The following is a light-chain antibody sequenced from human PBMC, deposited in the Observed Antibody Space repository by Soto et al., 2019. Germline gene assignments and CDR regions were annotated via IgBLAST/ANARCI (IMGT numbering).Light chain of an antibody. CDR1: QSISSTY. J-gene: IGKJ4*01. Sequence: EIVLTQSPGTLSLSPGERATLSCRASQSISSTYLAWYQQKRGQAPRLLIYGASSRATGIPDRFSGSGSGTDFTLTISSLEPGDFAVYYCHQRSNWPLTFGGGTKLEIK. V-gene: IGKV3D-20*02. CDR3: HQRSNWPLT. CDR2: GAS.